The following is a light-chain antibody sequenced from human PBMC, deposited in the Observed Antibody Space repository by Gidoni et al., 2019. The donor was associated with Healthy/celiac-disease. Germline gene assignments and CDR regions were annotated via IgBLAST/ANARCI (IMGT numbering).Light chain of an antibody. CDR1: QSVSSY. V-gene: IGKV3-11*01. CDR3: QQRSNWPPMYT. J-gene: IGKJ2*01. CDR2: DAS. Sequence: EIVFTQSPATLSLSPGERATLSCRASQSVSSYLAWYQQKPGQAPRLLIYDASNRATGIPARFSGSGSGTDFTLTISSLEPEDFAVYYCQQRSNWPPMYTFXQXTKLEIK.